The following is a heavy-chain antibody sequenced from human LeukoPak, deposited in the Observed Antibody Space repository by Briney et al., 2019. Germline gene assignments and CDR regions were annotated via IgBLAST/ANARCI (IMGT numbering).Heavy chain of an antibody. D-gene: IGHD1-14*01. V-gene: IGHV3-21*04. CDR1: GFTFSSYS. CDR2: ISSSSSYI. Sequence: GGSLRLSCAASGFTFSSYSMTWVRQAPGKGLEWVSSISSSSSYIYYADSVKGRFTISRDNSKNTLYLQMNSLRAEDTAVYYCANHTAPYYWGQGTLVTVSS. J-gene: IGHJ4*02. CDR3: ANHTAPYY.